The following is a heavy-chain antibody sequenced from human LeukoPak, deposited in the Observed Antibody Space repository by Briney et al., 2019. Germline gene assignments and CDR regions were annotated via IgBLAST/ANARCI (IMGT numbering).Heavy chain of an antibody. J-gene: IGHJ4*02. CDR1: GFTFSSYA. CDR2: ISYDGSNK. D-gene: IGHD3-10*01. CDR3: ARASTRRITMVLGVITGGSFDY. Sequence: GRSLRLSCAASGFTFSSYAMHWVRQAPGKGLEWVAVISYDGSNKYYADSVKGRFTISRDNSKNTLYLQMNSLRAEDTAVYYCARASTRRITMVLGVITGGSFDYWGQGTLVTVSS. V-gene: IGHV3-30-3*01.